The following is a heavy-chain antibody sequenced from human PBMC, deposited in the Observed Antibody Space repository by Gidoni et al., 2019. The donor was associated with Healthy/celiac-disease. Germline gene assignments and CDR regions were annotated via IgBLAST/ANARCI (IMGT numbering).Heavy chain of an antibody. CDR3: AREKIGADYYYYYGMDV. Sequence: QVQLVQSGAEVKKSGASVKVSCKASVYTFTGYYMPWVRQAPGQGLEWMGWINPNSGGTNYAQKCQGRVTRTRDTSISTAYMELSRLRSDDTAVYYCAREKIGADYYYYYGMDVWGQGTTVTVSS. CDR2: INPNSGGT. D-gene: IGHD3-22*01. CDR1: VYTFTGYY. J-gene: IGHJ6*02. V-gene: IGHV1-2*02.